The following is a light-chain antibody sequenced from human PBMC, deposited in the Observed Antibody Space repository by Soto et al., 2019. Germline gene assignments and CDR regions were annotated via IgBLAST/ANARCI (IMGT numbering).Light chain of an antibody. CDR1: QSVSSSY. CDR2: GTS. J-gene: IGKJ1*01. Sequence: EIVLTQSPGTLSLSPGERATLSCRASQSVSSSYLAWYQQKPGQAPRLLIYGTSSRATAIPDRFSGSGSGTDFTLTISRLEPEDFAVYYCQPYGSSSWTFGHGTKVEIK. V-gene: IGKV3-20*01. CDR3: QPYGSSSWT.